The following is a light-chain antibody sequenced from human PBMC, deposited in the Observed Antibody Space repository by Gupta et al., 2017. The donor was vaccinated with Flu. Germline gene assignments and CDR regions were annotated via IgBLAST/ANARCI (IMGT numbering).Light chain of an antibody. CDR1: QSGSSY. J-gene: IGKJ4*01. CDR2: DTS. CDR3: HLRRNCPPLT. Sequence: ATTPFAPGEGATLSCRASQSGSSYIASYQQKPGHAPRLLIYDTSISTTSIPARFSGSGSGTDFTPTISSREPAEFSVYYCHLRRNCPPLTFGGGTKVEI. V-gene: IGKV3-11*01.